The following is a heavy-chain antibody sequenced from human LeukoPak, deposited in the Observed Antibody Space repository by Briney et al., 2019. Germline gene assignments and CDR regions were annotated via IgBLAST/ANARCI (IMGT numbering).Heavy chain of an antibody. CDR1: GFTFSDVW. J-gene: IGHJ4*02. D-gene: IGHD5-12*01. V-gene: IGHV3-15*01. CDR2: IKTKTDGATT. Sequence: GGSLTLSCAASGFTFSDVWMTRVRQAPGRGREWVGRIKTKTDGATTDYAAPVKGRFTILRDDSANMLYLQMTSLRTEDTALYYCTTATELIVATVPDNWGQGTLVTVSS. CDR3: TTATELIVATVPDN.